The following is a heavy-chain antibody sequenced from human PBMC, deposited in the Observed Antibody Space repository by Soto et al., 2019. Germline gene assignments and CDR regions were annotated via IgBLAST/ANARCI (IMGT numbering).Heavy chain of an antibody. CDR2: IDPSDSYT. Sequence: PGESLKISCKGSGYSFASYWISWVRQMPGKGLEWMGRIDPSDSYTNYSPSSQGHVTISADKSISTAYLQWSSLKASDTAMYYCASCSGGSCPNYYYYGMDVWGQGTTVTVS. V-gene: IGHV5-10-1*01. CDR1: GYSFASYW. D-gene: IGHD2-15*01. CDR3: ASCSGGSCPNYYYYGMDV. J-gene: IGHJ6*02.